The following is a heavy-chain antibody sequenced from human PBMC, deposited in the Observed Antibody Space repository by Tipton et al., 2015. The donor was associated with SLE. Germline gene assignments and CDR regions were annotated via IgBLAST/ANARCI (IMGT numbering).Heavy chain of an antibody. CDR3: ARVAGWIEDAFDI. D-gene: IGHD2-2*03. Sequence: TLSLTCAVSGGSISSGGYSWSWIRQPPGKGLEWIGYIYHSGSTYYNPSLKSRVTISVDRSKNQFSLKLSSVTAADTAVYYCARVAGWIEDAFDIWGQGTMVTVSS. V-gene: IGHV4-30-2*01. CDR2: IYHSGST. CDR1: GGSISSGGYS. J-gene: IGHJ3*02.